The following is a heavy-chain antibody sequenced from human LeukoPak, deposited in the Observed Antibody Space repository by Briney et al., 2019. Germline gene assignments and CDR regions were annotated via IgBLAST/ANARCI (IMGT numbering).Heavy chain of an antibody. V-gene: IGHV4-30-4*08. CDR2: IYYSGST. CDR3: ARSPLGDIVVVPAAIVWFDP. CDR1: GGSISSGDYY. Sequence: PSETLSLTCTVSGGSISSGDYYWSWIRQPPGKGLEWIGYIYYSGSTYYNPSLKSRVTISVDTSKNQFSLKLSSVTAADTAVYYCARSPLGDIVVVPAAIVWFDPWGQGTLVTVSS. D-gene: IGHD2-2*01. J-gene: IGHJ5*02.